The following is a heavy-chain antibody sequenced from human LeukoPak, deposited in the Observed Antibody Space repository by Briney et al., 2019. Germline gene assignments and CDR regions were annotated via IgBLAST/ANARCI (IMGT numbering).Heavy chain of an antibody. D-gene: IGHD6-13*01. CDR3: AKDWGYSSSQGYYFDY. Sequence: GGSLRLSCAASGFTFSFYAMSWVRQAPGKGLEWVSTISGSGVATYSADSVKGRFTISRDNSKNTLYLQMNSLRAEDTAVYYCAKDWGYSSSQGYYFDYWGQGTLVTVSS. CDR2: ISGSGVAT. CDR1: GFTFSFYA. J-gene: IGHJ4*02. V-gene: IGHV3-23*01.